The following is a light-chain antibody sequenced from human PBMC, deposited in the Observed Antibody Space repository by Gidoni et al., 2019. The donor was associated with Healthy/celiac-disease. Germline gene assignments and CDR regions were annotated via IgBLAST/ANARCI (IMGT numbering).Light chain of an antibody. V-gene: IGKV3-11*01. CDR2: DAS. Sequence: EIVLTQSPATLSLSPGERATLSCRASQSVSSYLAWYQQKPGQAPRLLIYDASNRATGIPARFSGSGSGTDFPLTIRSLEPEVFAVYYCQQRSNWPLTFGGGTKVEIK. J-gene: IGKJ4*01. CDR1: QSVSSY. CDR3: QQRSNWPLT.